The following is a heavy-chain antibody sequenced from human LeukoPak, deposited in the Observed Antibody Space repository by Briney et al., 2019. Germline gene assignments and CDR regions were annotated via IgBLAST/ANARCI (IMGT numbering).Heavy chain of an antibody. Sequence: GGSLRLSCAASGFTFSSYGMSWARQAPGKGLEWVSVISGSGGTTYYADSVRGRFTISRDDSENTLYLQMNSLRAEDTAVYHCAKGGGSYYYYFDYWGQGTLVTVSA. CDR2: ISGSGGTT. CDR3: AKGGGSYYYYFDY. D-gene: IGHD1-26*01. J-gene: IGHJ4*02. V-gene: IGHV3-23*01. CDR1: GFTFSSYG.